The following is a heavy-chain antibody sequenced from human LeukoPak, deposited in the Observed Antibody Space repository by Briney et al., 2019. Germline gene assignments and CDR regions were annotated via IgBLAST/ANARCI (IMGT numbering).Heavy chain of an antibody. CDR2: VNPSGGST. Sequence: ASVKVSCKASGYTLTSYYMHWVRQAPGQGLEWMGIVNPSGGSTNYAQKFQGRVTVTRDTSISTAYMELSRLRSDDTAVYYCARDFSKRRLDYWGQGTLVTVSS. D-gene: IGHD1-1*01. CDR1: GYTLTSYY. V-gene: IGHV1-2*02. J-gene: IGHJ4*02. CDR3: ARDFSKRRLDY.